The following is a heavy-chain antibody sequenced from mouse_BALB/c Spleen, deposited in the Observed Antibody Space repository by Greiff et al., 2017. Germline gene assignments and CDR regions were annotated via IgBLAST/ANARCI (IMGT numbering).Heavy chain of an antibody. D-gene: IGHD3-1*01. V-gene: IGHV5-6-5*01. Sequence: EVKVVESGGGLVKPGGSLKLSCAASGFTFSSYAMSWVRQTPEKRLEWVASISSGGSTYYPDSVKGRFTISRDNARNILYLQMSSLRSEDTAMYYCARGQEGLYYFDYWGQGTTLTVSS. J-gene: IGHJ2*01. CDR1: GFTFSSYA. CDR2: ISSGGST. CDR3: ARGQEGLYYFDY.